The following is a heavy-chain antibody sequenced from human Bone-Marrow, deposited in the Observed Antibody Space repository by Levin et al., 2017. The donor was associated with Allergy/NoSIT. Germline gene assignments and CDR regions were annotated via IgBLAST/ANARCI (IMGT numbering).Heavy chain of an antibody. CDR1: GFTFRTYE. CDR3: VGSLLQGTQPYYYYGMAV. J-gene: IGHJ6*04. D-gene: IGHD1-7*01. V-gene: IGHV3-48*03. CDR2: ISNNGVTI. Sequence: GGSLRLSCAGSGFTFRTYEMNWVRQAPGKGLEWIAYISNNGVTIDYADSVKGRFIISRDNTRDSLFLEMNSLRDEDTAVYYCVGSLLQGTQPYYYYGMAVWGEGTSVTVSS.